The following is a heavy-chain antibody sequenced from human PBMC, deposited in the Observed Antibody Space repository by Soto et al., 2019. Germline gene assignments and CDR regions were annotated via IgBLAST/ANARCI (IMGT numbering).Heavy chain of an antibody. D-gene: IGHD2-2*01. CDR2: IGSSGDYI. J-gene: IGHJ4*03. V-gene: IGHV3-21*01. Sequence: PGGSLRLSCAASGFLFNSYTMNWVRQVPGQGLEWVASIGSSGDYIHYADAVKGRFTISRDNGRKSLCLQMSRVRVEDTAVYHCTRDMAYAPTLSDYWGPGTLVTVSS. CDR3: TRDMAYAPTLSDY. CDR1: GFLFNSYT.